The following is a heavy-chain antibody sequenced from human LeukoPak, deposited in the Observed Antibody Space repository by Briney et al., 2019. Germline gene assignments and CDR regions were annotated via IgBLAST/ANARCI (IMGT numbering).Heavy chain of an antibody. CDR1: GYTFTTYE. V-gene: IGHV1-8*01. Sequence: GASVKVSCKASGYTFTTYEINWVRQATGQGLEWMGWMNSNSGNTGYGQKFQGRVTLTRNTFISTAYMELSSLRPEDTAVYYCARGDYWGQGTLVTVSS. CDR3: ARGDY. J-gene: IGHJ4*02. CDR2: MNSNSGNT.